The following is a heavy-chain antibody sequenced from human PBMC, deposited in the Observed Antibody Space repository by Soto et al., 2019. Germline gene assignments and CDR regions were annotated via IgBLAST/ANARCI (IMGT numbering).Heavy chain of an antibody. J-gene: IGHJ5*01. D-gene: IGHD3-22*01. CDR2: IYYSGST. CDR1: GGSISSYY. V-gene: IGHV4-59*12. CDR3: GRVDSNGGLDS. Sequence: PSETLSLTCTVSGGSISSYYWSWIRQPPGKGLEWIGYIYYSGSTNYNPSLKSRVTISVDTSKNHFSLNLSSVTAADTAVYYCGRVDSNGGLDSWGQGILVTV.